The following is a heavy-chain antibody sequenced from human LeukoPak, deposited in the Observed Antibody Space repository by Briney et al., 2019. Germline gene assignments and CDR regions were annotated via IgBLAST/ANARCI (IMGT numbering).Heavy chain of an antibody. J-gene: IGHJ4*02. CDR2: INHSGST. CDR3: ARRATYYYDSSGYYYY. D-gene: IGHD3-22*01. CDR1: GGSFSGYY. Sequence: PSQTLSLTCAVYGGSFSGYYWSWIRQPPGKGLEGIGEINHSGSTNYNPSLKSRVTISVDTSKNQFSLKLSSVTAADTAVYYCARRATYYYDSSGYYYYWGQGTLVTVSS. V-gene: IGHV4-34*01.